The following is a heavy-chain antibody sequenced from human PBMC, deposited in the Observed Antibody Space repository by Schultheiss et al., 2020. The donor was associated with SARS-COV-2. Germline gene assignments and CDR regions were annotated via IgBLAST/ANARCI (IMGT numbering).Heavy chain of an antibody. V-gene: IGHV3-33*06. CDR2: IWYDGSNK. CDR1: GFTFSSYG. J-gene: IGHJ6*02. D-gene: IGHD7-27*01. Sequence: GGSLRLSCAASGFTFSSYGMHWVRQAPGKGLEWVAVIWYDGSNKYFADSVKGRFTISRDNSKNTLYLQMNSLRAEDTAVYYCAKEVNWGYYYYAMAVWGQGTTVTVSS. CDR3: AKEVNWGYYYYAMAV.